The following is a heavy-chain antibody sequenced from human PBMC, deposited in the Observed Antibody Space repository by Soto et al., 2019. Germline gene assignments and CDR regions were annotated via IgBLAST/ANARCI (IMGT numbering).Heavy chain of an antibody. J-gene: IGHJ4*02. CDR2: IIPIFGTA. Sequence: SVKVSCKASGGTFSSYAISWVRQAPGQGLEWMGGIIPIFGTANYAQKFQGRVTITADESTSTAYMELSSLRSEDTAVYYCARAPAAPGYCSGGRCFEYHFDYWGQGTLVTVSS. V-gene: IGHV1-69*13. CDR3: ARAPAAPGYCSGGRCFEYHFDY. CDR1: GGTFSSYA. D-gene: IGHD2-15*01.